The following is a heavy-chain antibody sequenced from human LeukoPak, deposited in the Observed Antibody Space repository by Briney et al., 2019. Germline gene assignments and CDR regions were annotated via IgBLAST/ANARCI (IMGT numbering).Heavy chain of an antibody. CDR2: ISYDGNNE. Sequence: GRSLRLSCAASGFTFSSYAMHWVRQAPGKGLEWVAGISYDGNNEYYADSVKGRFTISRDNSKNTLYLQMNSLRAEDTAVYYCARERDYGLDAFDIWGQGTMVTVSS. CDR1: GFTFSSYA. D-gene: IGHD4-17*01. J-gene: IGHJ3*02. V-gene: IGHV3-30-3*01. CDR3: ARERDYGLDAFDI.